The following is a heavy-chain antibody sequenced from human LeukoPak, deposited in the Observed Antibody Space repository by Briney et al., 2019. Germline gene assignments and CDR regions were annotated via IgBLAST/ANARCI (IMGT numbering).Heavy chain of an antibody. D-gene: IGHD2-2*02. CDR1: GYTFTSYY. J-gene: IGHJ5*02. CDR2: INPSGGST. V-gene: IGHV1-46*01. Sequence: ASVKVSCKASGYTFTSYYMHWVRQAPGQGLEWMGIINPSGGSTSYAEKFQGRVTMTRDTSTSTVYMELSSLRSEDTAVYYCAREGCSSTSCYTPNWFDPWGQGTLVTVSS. CDR3: AREGCSSTSCYTPNWFDP.